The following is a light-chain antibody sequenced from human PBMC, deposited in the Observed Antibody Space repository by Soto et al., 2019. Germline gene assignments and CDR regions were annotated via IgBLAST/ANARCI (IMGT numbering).Light chain of an antibody. J-gene: IGKJ2*01. V-gene: IGKV3-15*01. CDR3: QQYNNWPYT. CDR1: QSVGSN. Sequence: EIVLTHSPATLSVSPGERATLSCRASQSVGSNLAWYQQRPGQPPRLLIYDASTRATDIPARFSGGGSGTEFTLTISSLQSEAFAVYYCQQYNNWPYTFGQGTKLQIK. CDR2: DAS.